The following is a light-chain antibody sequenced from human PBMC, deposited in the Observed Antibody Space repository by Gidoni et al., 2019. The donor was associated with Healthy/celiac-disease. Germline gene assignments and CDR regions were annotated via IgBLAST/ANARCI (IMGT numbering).Light chain of an antibody. Sequence: QSALTQPASVSGSPGQSITISCTGTSSDVGSYNLVSWYQQHPGRAPKLMIYEVSERPSGVSNRFSGSKSGNTASLTISGLQAEDEADYYCCSCAGSSTYVVFGGGTKLTVL. CDR1: SSDVGSYNL. CDR3: CSCAGSSTYVV. J-gene: IGLJ2*01. CDR2: EVS. V-gene: IGLV2-23*02.